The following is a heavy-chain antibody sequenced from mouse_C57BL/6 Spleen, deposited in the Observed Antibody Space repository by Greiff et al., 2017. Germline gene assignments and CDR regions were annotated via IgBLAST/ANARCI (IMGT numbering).Heavy chain of an antibody. J-gene: IGHJ3*01. CDR2: INTYNGGT. V-gene: IGHV1-26*01. Sequence: VQLQQSGPELVKPGASVKISCKASGYTFTDYDMNWVKQSHGKSLEWIGDINTYNGGTSYNQKFKGKATWTVDKYSSTAYMELRSLSSEDSAVYYCARGYDGYYVFAYWGHGALVTVSA. CDR3: ARGYDGYYVFAY. CDR1: GYTFTDYD. D-gene: IGHD2-3*01.